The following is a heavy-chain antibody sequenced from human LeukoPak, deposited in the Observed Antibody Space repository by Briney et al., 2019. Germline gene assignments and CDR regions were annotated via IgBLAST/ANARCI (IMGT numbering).Heavy chain of an antibody. CDR1: GGSISIYF. J-gene: IGHJ6*02. Sequence: PSETLSLTCSVSGGSISIYFWNWVRQPPGKGLEWIGYIYDSGNTNYNPSLNGRVSISVDKPKNQFSLNLSSVTAADTAVYYCARGDYEWDDVGGYSSYGMDVWGQGTTVIVSS. CDR3: ARGDYEWDDVGGYSSYGMDV. V-gene: IGHV4-59*01. D-gene: IGHD3-16*01. CDR2: IYDSGNT.